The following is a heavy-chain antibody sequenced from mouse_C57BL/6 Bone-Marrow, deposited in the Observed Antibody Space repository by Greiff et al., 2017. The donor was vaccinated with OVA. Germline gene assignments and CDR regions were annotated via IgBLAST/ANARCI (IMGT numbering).Heavy chain of an antibody. J-gene: IGHJ1*03. V-gene: IGHV1-26*01. CDR2: INPNNGGT. CDR3: ASSYGSSLPWYFDV. D-gene: IGHD1-1*01. CDR1: GYTFTDYY. Sequence: EVQLQQSGPELVKPGASVKISCKASGYTFTDYYMNWVKQSHGKSLEWIGDINPNNGGTSYNQKFKGKATLTVDKSSSTAYMELRSLTSEDSAVYYCASSYGSSLPWYFDVWGTGTTVTVSS.